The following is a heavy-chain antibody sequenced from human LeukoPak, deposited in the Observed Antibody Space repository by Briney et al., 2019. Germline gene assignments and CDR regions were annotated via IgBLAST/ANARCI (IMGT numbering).Heavy chain of an antibody. CDR3: ARDVHYGSGSYYIFDY. J-gene: IGHJ4*02. CDR1: GYTFTSYA. V-gene: IGHV1-3*01. CDR2: INAGNGNT. D-gene: IGHD3-10*01. Sequence: ASVKVSCKASGYTFTSYAMHWVRQAPGQRLEWMGWINAGNGNTKYSQEFQDRVTITRDTSISTAYMELSRLRSDDTAVYYCARDVHYGSGSYYIFDYWGQGTLVTVSS.